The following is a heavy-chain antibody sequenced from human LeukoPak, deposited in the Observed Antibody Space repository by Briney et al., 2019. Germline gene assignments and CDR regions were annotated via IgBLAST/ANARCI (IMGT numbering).Heavy chain of an antibody. D-gene: IGHD2-2*01. CDR1: GYTFTSYD. Sequence: GASVKVSCKASGYTFTSYDINWVRQATGQGLEWMGWMNPNSGNTGYAQKFQGRVTITRNTSISTAYMELSSLRSEDTAVYYCARGLRDIVVVPADYWFDPWGQGTLVTVSS. V-gene: IGHV1-8*03. J-gene: IGHJ5*02. CDR3: ARGLRDIVVVPADYWFDP. CDR2: MNPNSGNT.